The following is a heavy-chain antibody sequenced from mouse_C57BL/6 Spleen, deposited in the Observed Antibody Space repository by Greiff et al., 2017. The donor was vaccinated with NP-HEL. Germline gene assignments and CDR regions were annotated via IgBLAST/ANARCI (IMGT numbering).Heavy chain of an antibody. Sequence: VMLVESGPGLVAPSQSLSITCTVSGFSLTSYGVSWVRQPPGKGLEWLGVIWGDGSTNYHSALISRLSISKDNSKSQVFLKLNSLQTDDTATYYCAKQIYYDYDGDFLKAMDYWGQGTSVTVSS. CDR1: GFSLTSYG. V-gene: IGHV2-3*01. D-gene: IGHD2-4*01. J-gene: IGHJ4*01. CDR2: IWGDGST. CDR3: AKQIYYDYDGDFLKAMDY.